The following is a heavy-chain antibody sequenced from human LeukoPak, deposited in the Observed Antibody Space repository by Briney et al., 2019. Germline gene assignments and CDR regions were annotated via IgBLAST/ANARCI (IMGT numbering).Heavy chain of an antibody. CDR1: GFTFSNYG. CDR3: ARDKIVGATHFDY. D-gene: IGHD1-26*01. CDR2: IQQDGSEK. V-gene: IGHV3-7*01. J-gene: IGHJ4*02. Sequence: PGGSLRLSCAASGFTFSNYGMSWVRQAPGKGLEWVANIQQDGSEKYYVDSVKGRFTISRDNAKNSLYLQMNSLRAEDTAVYYCARDKIVGATHFDYWGQGTLVTVSS.